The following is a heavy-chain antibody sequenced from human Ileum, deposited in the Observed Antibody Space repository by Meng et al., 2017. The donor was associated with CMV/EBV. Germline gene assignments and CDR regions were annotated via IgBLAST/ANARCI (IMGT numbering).Heavy chain of an antibody. V-gene: IGHV3-48*04. D-gene: IGHD1-26*01. CDR3: ARGYPGGVYFDY. CDR2: IDFTGSTK. Sequence: GGSLRLSCAASGFTFSIFGLNWVRQAPGKGPEWVSYIDFTGSTKQYSDSVKGRFTITRDNAENSLYLQMNSLRVDDTAVYYCARGYPGGVYFDYWSQGTLVTVSS. CDR1: GFTFSIFG. J-gene: IGHJ4*02.